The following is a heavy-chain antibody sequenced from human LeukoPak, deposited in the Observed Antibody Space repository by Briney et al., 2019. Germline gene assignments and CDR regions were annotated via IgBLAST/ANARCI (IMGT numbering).Heavy chain of an antibody. CDR3: ARDLPCGGDCYSRFGYYGMDV. CDR2: IYTSGST. V-gene: IGHV4-61*02. J-gene: IGHJ6*02. CDR1: GGSISSGRYY. Sequence: SATLSLTCTVSGGSISSGRYYWSWIRQPAGKGLEWFGRIYTSGSTNYNPSLKSRVTISVDTSKNQFSLKLSSVTAADTAVYYCARDLPCGGDCYSRFGYYGMDVWGQGTTVTVSS. D-gene: IGHD2-21*02.